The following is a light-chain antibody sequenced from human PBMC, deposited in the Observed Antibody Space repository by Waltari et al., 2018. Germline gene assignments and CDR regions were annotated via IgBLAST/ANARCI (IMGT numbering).Light chain of an antibody. V-gene: IGKV1-16*01. CDR2: FAS. CDR1: QGINKY. Sequence: DIQMTQSPSSLSASLGERVTINCRASQGINKYLAWFQQKTGKAPKPLIYFASNFQNGVPSRFSGTGSGTDFTLTISSLQADDFATYFCQQYDDYPFTFGQGTRLEIK. CDR3: QQYDDYPFT. J-gene: IGKJ2*01.